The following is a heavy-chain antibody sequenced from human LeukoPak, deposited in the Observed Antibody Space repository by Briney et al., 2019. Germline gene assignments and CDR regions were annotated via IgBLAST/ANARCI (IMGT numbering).Heavy chain of an antibody. CDR1: GGSFSGYY. D-gene: IGHD3-22*01. CDR3: ARVPYYYDSSGY. Sequence: SETLSLTCAVYGGSFSGYYWSWIRKPPGKGLEWIGEINHSGSTNYNPSLKSRVTISVDTSKNQFSLKLSSVTAADTAVYYCARVPYYYDSSGYWGQGTLVTVSS. V-gene: IGHV4-34*01. CDR2: INHSGST. J-gene: IGHJ4*02.